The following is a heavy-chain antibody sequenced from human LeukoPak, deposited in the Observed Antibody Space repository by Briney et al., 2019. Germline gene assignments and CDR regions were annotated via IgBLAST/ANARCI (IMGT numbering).Heavy chain of an antibody. CDR1: GASISSYY. CDR3: ARAPPTDSSGYYTGRNYFDY. CDR2: IYYSGST. D-gene: IGHD3-22*01. V-gene: IGHV4-59*01. J-gene: IGHJ4*02. Sequence: PSETLSLTCTVSGASISSYYWSWIRQPPGKGLEWIGYIYYSGSTNYNPSLKSRVTISVDTSKNQFSLKVSSVTAADTAVYYCARAPPTDSSGYYTGRNYFDYWGQGTLVTVSS.